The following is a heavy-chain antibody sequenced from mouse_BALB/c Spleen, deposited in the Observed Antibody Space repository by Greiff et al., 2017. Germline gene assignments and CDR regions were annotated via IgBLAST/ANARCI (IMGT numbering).Heavy chain of an antibody. V-gene: IGHV2-9*02. CDR1: GFSLTSYG. Sequence: VQGVESGPGLVAPSQSLSITCTVSGFSLTSYGVHWVRQPPGKGLEWLGVIWAGGSTNYNSALMSRLSISKDNSKSQVFLKMNSLQTDDTAMYYCARGGGKTGTFAYWGQGTLVTVSA. CDR3: ARGGGKTGTFAY. J-gene: IGHJ3*01. CDR2: IWAGGST. D-gene: IGHD4-1*01.